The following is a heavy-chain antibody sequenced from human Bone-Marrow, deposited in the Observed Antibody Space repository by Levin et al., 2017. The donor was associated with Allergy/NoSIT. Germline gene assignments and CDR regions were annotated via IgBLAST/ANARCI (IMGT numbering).Heavy chain of an antibody. J-gene: IGHJ6*03. V-gene: IGHV1-69*01. CDR2: IIPIFGTA. D-gene: IGHD3-10*01. CDR1: GGTFSSYA. CDR3: ARVRITRVQGVRPDYYYYMDV. Sequence: KISCKASGGTFSSYAISWVRQAPGQGLEWMGGIIPIFGTANYAQKFQARVTITADESTSTAYMELSSLRSEDTAVYYCARVRITRVQGVRPDYYYYMDVWGKGTTVTVSS.